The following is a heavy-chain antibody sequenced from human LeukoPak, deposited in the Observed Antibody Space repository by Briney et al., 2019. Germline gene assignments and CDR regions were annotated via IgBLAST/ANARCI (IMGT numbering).Heavy chain of an antibody. CDR3: ARRGEKLFDY. J-gene: IGHJ4*02. CDR1: GGSISSSSYY. D-gene: IGHD3-10*01. V-gene: IGHV4-39*01. CDR2: IYYSGST. Sequence: SETLSLTCTVSGGSISSSSYYWGWIRQPPGKGLEWIGSIYYSGSTYYNPSLKSRVTISVDTSKNQFSLKLSSVTAADTAVYYCARRGEKLFDYWGQGTLVTVSS.